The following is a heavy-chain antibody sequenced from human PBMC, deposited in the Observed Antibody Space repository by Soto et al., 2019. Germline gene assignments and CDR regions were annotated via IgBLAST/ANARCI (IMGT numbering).Heavy chain of an antibody. V-gene: IGHV1-2*02. CDR1: GYTFTGYY. J-gene: IGHJ4*02. CDR2: INPNSGGT. CDR3: AREVRSGSGSYYPPGY. D-gene: IGHD3-10*01. Sequence: ASVKVSCKASGYTFTGYYMHWVRQAPGQGLEWMGWINPNSGGTNYAQKFQGRVTMTRDTSISTAYMELSRLRSDDTAVYYCAREVRSGSGSYYPPGYWGQGTLVTVYS.